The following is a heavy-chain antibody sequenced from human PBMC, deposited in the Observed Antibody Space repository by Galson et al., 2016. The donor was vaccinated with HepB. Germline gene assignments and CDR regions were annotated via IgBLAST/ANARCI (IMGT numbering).Heavy chain of an antibody. V-gene: IGHV1-69*13. CDR2: VIPTP. D-gene: IGHD2-15*01. CDR1: GGTFSSYA. J-gene: IGHJ4*02. CDR3: ALAVVASATLDY. Sequence: SVKVSCKASGGTFSSYAINWVRQAPGQGLEWMGWVIPTPKYAQKFQARVTFSADESTTTAYMELRSLRSEDTAIYYCALAVVASATLDYWGQGTLVTVSS.